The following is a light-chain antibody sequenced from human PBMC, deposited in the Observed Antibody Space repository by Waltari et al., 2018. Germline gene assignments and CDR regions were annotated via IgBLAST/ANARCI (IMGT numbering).Light chain of an antibody. Sequence: QSALTQPASVSGSPGQSITISCTGTSSAVGGYNLFSWYQQHPGKAPKLMIYEGSKRPSGVSNRFSGSKSGNTASLTISGLQAEDEADYYCYSYAGSNTFVFGGGTKLTVL. CDR3: YSYAGSNTFV. CDR1: SSAVGGYNL. CDR2: EGS. V-gene: IGLV2-23*03. J-gene: IGLJ2*01.